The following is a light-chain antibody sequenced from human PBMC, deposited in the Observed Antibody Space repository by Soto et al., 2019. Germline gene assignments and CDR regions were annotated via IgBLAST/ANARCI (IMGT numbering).Light chain of an antibody. CDR2: KAS. CDR3: QQYDSYPLT. CDR1: QSINNW. V-gene: IGKV1-5*03. J-gene: IGKJ4*01. Sequence: DIPMTQSPSTLSASVGDRVTITCRASQSINNWLAWYQQKPGKAPKLLIYKASSLESGVPSRFSGSESGTEFTLTISSLQPDDFATYYCQQYDSYPLTFGGGTKVEIK.